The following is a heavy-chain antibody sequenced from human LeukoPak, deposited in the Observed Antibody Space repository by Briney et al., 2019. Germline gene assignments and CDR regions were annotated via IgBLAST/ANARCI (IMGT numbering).Heavy chain of an antibody. J-gene: IGHJ6*03. CDR1: GFTFSSYE. CDR3: AREVYYYMDV. V-gene: IGHV3-48*03. Sequence: GGPLRLSCAASGFTFSSYEMNWVRQAPGKGLEWVSYISSSGSTIYYADSVKGRFTISRDNAKNSLYLQMNSLRAEDTAVYYCAREVYYYMDVWGKGTTVTISS. CDR2: ISSSGSTI.